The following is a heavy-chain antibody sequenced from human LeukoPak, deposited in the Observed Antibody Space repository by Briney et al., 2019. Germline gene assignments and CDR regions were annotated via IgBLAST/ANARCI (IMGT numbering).Heavy chain of an antibody. CDR1: GFTFSTYV. V-gene: IGHV3-23*01. CDR3: AKGNWRYFDY. CDR2: ISGSGGST. J-gene: IGHJ4*02. D-gene: IGHD1-1*01. Sequence: GGALRLSCAASGFTFSTYVMSWVPQAPGKGLEWVSAISGSGGSTYYADSVKGRFTIPRDNSKNTLYLQMNSLGDDDTAVYYCAKGNWRYFDYWGQGTLVPVSS.